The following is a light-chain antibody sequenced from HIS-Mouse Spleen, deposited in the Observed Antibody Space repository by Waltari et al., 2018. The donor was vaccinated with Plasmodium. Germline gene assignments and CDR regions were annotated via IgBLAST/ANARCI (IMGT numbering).Light chain of an antibody. CDR3: QQYDNLPYT. CDR2: AAS. Sequence: DIQMTQSPSSLSASVGDRVTITCQARQDISNYLNWYQQKPGKAPKLLIYAASNLATGVPSRFSGSGSGTDFTFTISSLQPEDIATYYCQQYDNLPYTFGQGTKLEIK. V-gene: IGKV1-33*01. J-gene: IGKJ2*01. CDR1: QDISNY.